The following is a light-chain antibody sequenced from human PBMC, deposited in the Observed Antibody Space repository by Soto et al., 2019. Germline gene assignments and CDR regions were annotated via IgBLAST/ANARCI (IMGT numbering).Light chain of an antibody. CDR1: QSLLHPNGYNY. CDR3: MQFLQNPYT. CDR2: LGS. J-gene: IGKJ2*01. Sequence: DNALTHSPLSLPVTPGEPASTSCRSSQSLLHPNGYNYLDWFLPKPGQSPQLLSYLGSNRASGGPDRFSGSGSGRDFTLKLSIVAGEDGGVFYCMQFLQNPYTLGPGTQLEIK. V-gene: IGKV2-28*01.